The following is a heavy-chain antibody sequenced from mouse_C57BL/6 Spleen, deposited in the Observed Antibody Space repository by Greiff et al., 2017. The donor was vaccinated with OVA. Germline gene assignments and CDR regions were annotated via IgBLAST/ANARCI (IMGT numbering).Heavy chain of an antibody. CDR3: AKNTPSTGPYAMDY. J-gene: IGHJ4*01. Sequence: QVHVKQSGPGLVQPSQSLSITCTVSGFSLTSYGVHWVRQSPGKGLEWLGVIWRGGSTDYNAAFMSRLSITKDNSKSQVFFKMNSLQADDTAIYYCAKNTPSTGPYAMDYWGQGTSVTVSS. CDR2: IWRGGST. CDR1: GFSLTSYG. D-gene: IGHD4-1*02. V-gene: IGHV2-5*01.